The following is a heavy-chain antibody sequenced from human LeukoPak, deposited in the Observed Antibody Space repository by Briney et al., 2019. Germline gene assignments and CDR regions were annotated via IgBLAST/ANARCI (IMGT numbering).Heavy chain of an antibody. CDR1: GFTFSSYA. CDR3: TKAKGQSWLFSHY. CDR2: ISGSGGST. J-gene: IGHJ4*02. D-gene: IGHD3-22*01. Sequence: PGGSLRLSCAASGFTFSSYAMSWVRQAPGKGLEWVSAISGSGGSTYYADSVKGRFTISRDNSKNTLYLQMNSLRAEDTAVYYCTKAKGQSWLFSHYWGRGTLVTVSS. V-gene: IGHV3-23*01.